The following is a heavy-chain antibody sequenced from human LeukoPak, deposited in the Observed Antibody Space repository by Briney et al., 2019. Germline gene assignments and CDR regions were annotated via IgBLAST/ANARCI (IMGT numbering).Heavy chain of an antibody. J-gene: IGHJ5*02. Sequence: GGSLRLSCVASGFMVSDYYMNWIRRAPGKGLEWISHISDGDDTIDYADSVKGRFSMSRDNAKNSLYLEVSGLRAEDTAVYYCVRGTHYSGSGLGSWFDPWGQGTLVTVSS. CDR1: GFMVSDYY. CDR2: ISDGDDTI. CDR3: VRGTHYSGSGLGSWFDP. D-gene: IGHD2-21*01. V-gene: IGHV3-11*01.